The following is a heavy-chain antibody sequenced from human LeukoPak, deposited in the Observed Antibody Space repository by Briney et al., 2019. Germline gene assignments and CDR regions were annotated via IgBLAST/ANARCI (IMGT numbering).Heavy chain of an antibody. Sequence: GSLRLSCAASGFTVSSSYMSWVRQAPGKGLEWVSVVYDIGTTFYADSVKGRFTISRDNSKNTLYLQMNSLRAEDTAVYYCARDLGGSYRGYFDYWGQGTLVTVSS. CDR2: VYDIGTT. V-gene: IGHV3-53*01. J-gene: IGHJ4*02. D-gene: IGHD1-26*01. CDR3: ARDLGGSYRGYFDY. CDR1: GFTVSSSY.